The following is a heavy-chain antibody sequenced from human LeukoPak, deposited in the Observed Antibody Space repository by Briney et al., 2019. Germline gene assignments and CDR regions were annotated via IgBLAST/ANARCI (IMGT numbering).Heavy chain of an antibody. V-gene: IGHV4-59*01. CDR2: IYYSGST. Sequence: PSETLSLTCTVSGGSISSYYWSWIRQPPGKGLEWLGYIYYSGSTNYNPSLKSRVTISVDTSKNQFSLKLSSVTAADTAVYYCARGRSSTYYYMDVWGKGTTVTVSS. CDR3: ARGRSSTYYYMDV. D-gene: IGHD1-26*01. CDR1: GGSISSYY. J-gene: IGHJ6*03.